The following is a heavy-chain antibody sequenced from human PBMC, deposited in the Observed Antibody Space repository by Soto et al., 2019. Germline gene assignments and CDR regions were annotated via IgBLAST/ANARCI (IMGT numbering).Heavy chain of an antibody. CDR3: ARDLGFCSSTSCYPYFDP. Sequence: PSETLSLTCTVSGGSISSFYWSWIRQPPGKGLEWIGYIYYGGNTNYNPSLKSRLTISVDTSKNQFSLKLSSVTAADTAVYYCARDLGFCSSTSCYPYFDPWGQGTLVNVSS. D-gene: IGHD2-2*01. CDR2: IYYGGNT. V-gene: IGHV4-59*12. CDR1: GGSISSFY. J-gene: IGHJ5*02.